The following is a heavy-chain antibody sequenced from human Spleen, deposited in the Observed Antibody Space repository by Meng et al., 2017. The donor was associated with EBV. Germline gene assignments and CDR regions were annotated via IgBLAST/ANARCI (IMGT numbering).Heavy chain of an antibody. CDR3: ATWWGKGYY. Sequence: QVGYQQGGAGLLKPSETLSLTCDVYGGPFDGYSWTWIRQPPGKGLEWIGEINHSGNTNYNPSLKSRVTISVDTSKRQFSLKLTSMTAADTAVYYCATWWGKGYYWGQETLVTVSS. J-gene: IGHJ4*02. D-gene: IGHD2-8*02. CDR2: INHSGNT. CDR1: GGPFDGYS. V-gene: IGHV4-34*01.